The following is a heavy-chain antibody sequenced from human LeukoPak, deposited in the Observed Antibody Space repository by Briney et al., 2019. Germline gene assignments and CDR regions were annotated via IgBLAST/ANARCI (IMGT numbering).Heavy chain of an antibody. Sequence: PGGSLRLSCVASGFTFSSYSMNWVRQAPGKGLEWVSYISSSSSTIYYADSVKGRFTISRDNAKNSLYLQMNSLRAEDTAVYYCARASIAVAGTFDYWGQATLVTVSS. CDR1: GFTFSSYS. D-gene: IGHD6-19*01. V-gene: IGHV3-48*01. J-gene: IGHJ4*02. CDR2: ISSSSSTI. CDR3: ARASIAVAGTFDY.